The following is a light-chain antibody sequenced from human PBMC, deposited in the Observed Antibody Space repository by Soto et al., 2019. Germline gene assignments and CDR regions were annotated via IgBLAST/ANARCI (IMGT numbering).Light chain of an antibody. CDR2: GAS. Sequence: EIVMTQSPATLSVSPGERATLSCRASQSVNSNLAWYQQKPDQAPRLLIYGASSRATGIPDSFSGSGSGTDFTLTIRRLEPEDFAVYYCQQYGSSYPWTFGQGTKVDI. J-gene: IGKJ1*01. CDR3: QQYGSSYPWT. CDR1: QSVNSN. V-gene: IGKV3-20*01.